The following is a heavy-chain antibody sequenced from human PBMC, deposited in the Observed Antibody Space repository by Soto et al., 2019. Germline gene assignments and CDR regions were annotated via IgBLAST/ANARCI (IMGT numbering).Heavy chain of an antibody. D-gene: IGHD3-3*01. J-gene: IGHJ4*02. CDR3: ARDGGREWLSPLFDY. Sequence: GGSLRLSCAASGFTFSSYWMSWVRQAPGKGLEWVANIKQDGSEKYYVDSVKGRFTISRDNAKNSLYLQMNSLRAEDTAVYYCARDGGREWLSPLFDYWGQGTLVTVSS. CDR2: IKQDGSEK. CDR1: GFTFSSYW. V-gene: IGHV3-7*01.